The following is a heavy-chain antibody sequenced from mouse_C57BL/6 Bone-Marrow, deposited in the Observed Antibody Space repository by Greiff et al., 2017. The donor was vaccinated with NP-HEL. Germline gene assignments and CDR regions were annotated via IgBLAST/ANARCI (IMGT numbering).Heavy chain of an antibody. CDR1: GYTFTSYW. CDR2: IHPNSGST. CDR3: AREGITTVVVDY. Sequence: VQLQQSGAELVKPGASVKLSCKASGYTFTSYWMHWVKQRPGQGLEWIGMIHPNSGSTNYNEKFKSKATLTVDKSSSTAYMQLSSLTSEDSAVYYCAREGITTVVVDYWGQGTTLTVSS. J-gene: IGHJ2*01. V-gene: IGHV1-64*01. D-gene: IGHD1-1*01.